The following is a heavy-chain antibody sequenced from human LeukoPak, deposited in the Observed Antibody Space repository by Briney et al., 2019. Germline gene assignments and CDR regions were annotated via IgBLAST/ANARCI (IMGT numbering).Heavy chain of an antibody. Sequence: GGSLRLSCAASEFTFSTYNMNWVRQAPGKGLEWVSYISSSGSTKYYADSVKGRFTMSRDNVKNSLFLPMNSLSDEDTAVYYCARDFLTGYFDYWGQGTLVTVSS. V-gene: IGHV3-48*02. J-gene: IGHJ4*02. CDR3: ARDFLTGYFDY. CDR1: EFTFSTYN. D-gene: IGHD3-9*01. CDR2: ISSSGSTK.